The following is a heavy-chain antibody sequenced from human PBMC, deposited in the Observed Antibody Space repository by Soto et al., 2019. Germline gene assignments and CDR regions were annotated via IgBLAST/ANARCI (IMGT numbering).Heavy chain of an antibody. CDR3: ARDQGPLPPHWAGMDF. CDR1: GYTFTSYG. D-gene: IGHD7-27*01. J-gene: IGHJ6*02. CDR2: ISAYNGNT. V-gene: IGHV1-18*01. Sequence: ASVKVSCKASGYTFTSYGISWVRQAPGQGLEWMGWISAYNGNTNYAQKLRGRVTMTTDTSTSTAYMELRSLRSDDTAVYYCARDQGPLPPHWAGMDFWGQGTTVTVSS.